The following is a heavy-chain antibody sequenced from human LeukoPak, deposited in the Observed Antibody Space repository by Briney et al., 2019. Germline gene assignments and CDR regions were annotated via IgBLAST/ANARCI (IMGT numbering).Heavy chain of an antibody. Sequence: GGSLRLSCAASGFTFSSYAMSWVRQAPGKGLEWVSAISGSGGNIYYVDSVKGRFTISRDNSKNTLYLQMNSLRAEDTAVYYCARTYCTNGVCNRKAFDIWGQGTMVTVSS. D-gene: IGHD2-8*01. CDR3: ARTYCTNGVCNRKAFDI. J-gene: IGHJ3*02. CDR2: ISGSGGNI. V-gene: IGHV3-23*01. CDR1: GFTFSSYA.